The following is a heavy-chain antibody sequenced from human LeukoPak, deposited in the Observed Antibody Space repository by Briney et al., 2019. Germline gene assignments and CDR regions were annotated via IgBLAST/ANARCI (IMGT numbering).Heavy chain of an antibody. V-gene: IGHV4-39*01. Sequence: SETLSLTCTVSGGSISSSSYYWGWIRQPPGKGLEWIGSIYYSGSTYYNPSLKSRVTISVDTSKNQFSLKLSSVTAADTAVYYCARGRDIVVVPAAMLTNGSPTFDPWGQGTLVTVSS. J-gene: IGHJ5*02. CDR1: GGSISSSSYY. D-gene: IGHD2-2*01. CDR2: IYYSGST. CDR3: ARGRDIVVVPAAMLTNGSPTFDP.